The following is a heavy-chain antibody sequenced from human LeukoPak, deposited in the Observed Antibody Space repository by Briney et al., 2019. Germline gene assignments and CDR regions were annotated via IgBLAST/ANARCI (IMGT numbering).Heavy chain of an antibody. CDR2: ISAYNGNT. V-gene: IGHV1-18*01. Sequence: WASVKVSCKASGYTFTSYGISWVRQAPGQGLEWMGWISAYNGNTNYAQKLQGRVTMTTHTSTSTAYMELSSLRSEDTAVYYCARDLRYCGGDCYSMMAFDIWGQGTMVTVSS. CDR1: GYTFTSYG. J-gene: IGHJ3*02. CDR3: ARDLRYCGGDCYSMMAFDI. D-gene: IGHD2-21*01.